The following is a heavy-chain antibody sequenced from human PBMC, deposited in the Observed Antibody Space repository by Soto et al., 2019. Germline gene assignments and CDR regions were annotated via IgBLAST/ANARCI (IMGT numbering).Heavy chain of an antibody. J-gene: IGHJ4*02. CDR3: ATRRDGYKHFDY. V-gene: IGHV4-30-2*05. CDR2: IYYSGST. CDR1: GGSISSGGYS. Sequence: PSETLSLTCAVSGGSISSGGYSWSWIRQPPGKGLEWVGYIYYSGSTYYNPSLKSRVTISVDTSKNQFSLKLSSVTAADTAVYYCATRRDGYKHFDYWGQGTLVTVSS. D-gene: IGHD5-12*01.